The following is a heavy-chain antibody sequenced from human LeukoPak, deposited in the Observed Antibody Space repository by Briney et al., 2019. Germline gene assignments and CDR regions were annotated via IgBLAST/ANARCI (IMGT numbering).Heavy chain of an antibody. D-gene: IGHD3-22*01. CDR3: ARDLDYYDSSGYYV. J-gene: IGHJ4*02. CDR1: GGTFSSYA. Sequence: SVKVSCKASGGTFSSYAISWVRQAPGQGLEWMGGIIPIFGTANYAQKFQGRVTITADKSTSTAYMELRSLRSDDTAVYYCARDLDYYDSSGYYVWGQGTLVTVSS. V-gene: IGHV1-69*06. CDR2: IIPIFGTA.